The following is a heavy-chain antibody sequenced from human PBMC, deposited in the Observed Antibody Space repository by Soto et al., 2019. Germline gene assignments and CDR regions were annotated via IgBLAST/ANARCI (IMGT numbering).Heavy chain of an antibody. CDR3: ARAVEMATDVIPLDH. J-gene: IGHJ4*02. CDR1: GGSVRSGTYY. CDR2: IYYRGST. V-gene: IGHV4-61*01. D-gene: IGHD5-12*01. Sequence: QVQLQESGPGLVKPSETLSLTCTVSGGSVRSGTYYGSWIRQPPGRGLEWIGFIYYRGSTNHNPTRKRRVTISVDPSKSQFSRKLSSVTAAATAVYFCARAVEMATDVIPLDHWGQGNLVTVAS.